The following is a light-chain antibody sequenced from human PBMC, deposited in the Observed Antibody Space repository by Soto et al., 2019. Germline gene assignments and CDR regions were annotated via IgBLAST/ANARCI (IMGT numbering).Light chain of an antibody. Sequence: DIQMTQSPSSLSASVGDRVSITCRASQSISSYLNWYQQKPGKAPKLLIYAASSLQSGVPSRFSGSASGTDFTLTSSSLQPEDFATYYCQQSYNSPWTFGQGTKVEIK. CDR1: QSISSY. J-gene: IGKJ1*01. CDR2: AAS. CDR3: QQSYNSPWT. V-gene: IGKV1-39*01.